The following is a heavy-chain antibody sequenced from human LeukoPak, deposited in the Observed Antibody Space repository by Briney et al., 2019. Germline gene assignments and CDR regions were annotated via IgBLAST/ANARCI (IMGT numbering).Heavy chain of an antibody. V-gene: IGHV3-23*01. J-gene: IGHJ4*02. Sequence: PGGSLRLSCAASGFTFSSYAMGWVRQAPRKGLEWVSVIGPGYDTHYADSVKGRFSISRDNSKSTLYLQMSSLRAEDTALYYCARNPPERPIDYWGQGTLVTVSS. CDR1: GFTFSSYA. CDR2: IGPGYDT. CDR3: ARNPPERPIDY. D-gene: IGHD1-1*01.